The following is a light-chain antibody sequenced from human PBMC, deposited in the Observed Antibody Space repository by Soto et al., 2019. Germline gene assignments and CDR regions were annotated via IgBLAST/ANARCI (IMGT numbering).Light chain of an antibody. J-gene: IGKJ1*01. CDR1: QGIRNY. CDR3: QQYSSYPWT. V-gene: IGKV1-8*01. Sequence: AIRMTQSPSSLSASTGDRVTITCRASQGIRNYLVWYQQQPGKAPKVLIHAASTLQSGVSSRFSGSGSGTDFTLTISRLQSEDFATYYCQQYSSYPWTFGQGTKVEV. CDR2: AAS.